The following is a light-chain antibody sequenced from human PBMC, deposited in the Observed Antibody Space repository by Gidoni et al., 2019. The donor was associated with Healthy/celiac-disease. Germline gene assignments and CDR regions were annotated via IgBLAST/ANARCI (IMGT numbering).Light chain of an antibody. J-gene: IGKJ4*01. CDR1: QSVSSY. V-gene: IGKV3-11*01. Sequence: EIVLTQSPATLSLSPGERATLSCRASQSVSSYLAWYQKKPGQAPRLLIYDASNRATGIPARFNGSGSGTDFTLTISNLEPEDFAVYYCQQRSNWRLTFGGGTKVEIK. CDR3: QQRSNWRLT. CDR2: DAS.